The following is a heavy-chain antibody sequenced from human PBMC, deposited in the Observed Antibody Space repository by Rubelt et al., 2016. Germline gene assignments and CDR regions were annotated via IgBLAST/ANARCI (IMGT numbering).Heavy chain of an antibody. V-gene: IGHV3-21*04. CDR1: GFTFSSYG. CDR2: ISSSSSYI. J-gene: IGHJ6*02. CDR3: AKPPGFWSSVDV. Sequence: VQLVESGGGVVQPGRSLRLSCAASGFTFSSYGMHWFRQAPGKGLEWVSSISSSSSYIYYADSRKGRFTISRDNAKNSLYLQMNSLRAEDTAVYYCAKPPGFWSSVDVWGQGTTVTVSS. D-gene: IGHD3-3*01.